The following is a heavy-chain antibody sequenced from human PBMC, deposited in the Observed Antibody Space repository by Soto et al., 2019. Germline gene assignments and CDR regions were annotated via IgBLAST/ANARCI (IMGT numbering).Heavy chain of an antibody. D-gene: IGHD3-3*01. CDR2: IYHSGST. CDR1: GDSISSVNW. V-gene: IGHV4-4*02. Sequence: SETLSLTCGVSGDSISSVNWWSWVRQPPGKGLEGIGEIYHSGSTNYNPPLKSRVTMSIDKSKNQFSLTLTSVTAADTAMYYCATLAGFFSISLFDPWGQGTLVTVSS. CDR3: ATLAGFFSISLFDP. J-gene: IGHJ5*02.